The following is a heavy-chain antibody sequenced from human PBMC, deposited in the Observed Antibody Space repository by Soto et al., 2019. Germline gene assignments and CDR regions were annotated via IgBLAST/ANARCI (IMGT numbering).Heavy chain of an antibody. D-gene: IGHD1-26*01. Sequence: SVKVSCRASGYTFTSYYMHWVRQAPVQGLEWMGIINPSDGSTTYAQKFQGRLTVTRDTSTSTVYMNLSSLRSEDTAIYYCARVALSGGGWLDPWGQGTLVTVSS. V-gene: IGHV1-46*01. CDR1: GYTFTSYY. CDR3: ARVALSGGGWLDP. J-gene: IGHJ5*02. CDR2: INPSDGST.